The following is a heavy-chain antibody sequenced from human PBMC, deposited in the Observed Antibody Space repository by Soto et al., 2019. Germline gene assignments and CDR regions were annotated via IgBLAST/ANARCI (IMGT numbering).Heavy chain of an antibody. V-gene: IGHV3-30-3*01. CDR2: ISYDGSNK. CDR1: GFTFSSYA. CDR3: ARGRYSSGHGIDY. D-gene: IGHD6-19*01. J-gene: IGHJ4*02. Sequence: GVSLRLSCAASGFTFSSYAMHWVRQAPGKGLEWVAVISYDGSNKYYADSVKGRFTISRDNSKNTLYLQMNSLRAEDTAVYYCARGRYSSGHGIDYWGQGTLVTVSS.